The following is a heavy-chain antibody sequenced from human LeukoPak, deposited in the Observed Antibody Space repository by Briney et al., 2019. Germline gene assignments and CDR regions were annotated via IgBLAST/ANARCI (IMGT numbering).Heavy chain of an antibody. CDR3: ARDFYDTSGYYYDY. CDR2: ISGSSSSYI. CDR1: GFTFSRYS. Sequence: GGSLRLSCAASGFTFSRYSMNWVRQAPGKGLEWVSSISGSSSSYIYYADSLKGRFTISRDDAKNSLYLQMNSMRAEDTAVYYCARDFYDTSGYYYDYWGQGTLVSVSS. J-gene: IGHJ4*02. D-gene: IGHD3-22*01. V-gene: IGHV3-21*01.